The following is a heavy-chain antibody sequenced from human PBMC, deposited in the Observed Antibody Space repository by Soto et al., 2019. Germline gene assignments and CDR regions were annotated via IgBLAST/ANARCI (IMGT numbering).Heavy chain of an antibody. J-gene: IGHJ6*02. Sequence: GXSGKVWYKAYAGTFSSYAISWVRQAPGQGLEWMGGIIPIFGTANYAQKFQGRVTITADESTSTAYMELSSLRYEDTAVYYCARENLKDDFWSGYYIYGMDVWGQGTTVNVSS. V-gene: IGHV1-69*13. D-gene: IGHD3-3*01. CDR1: AGTFSSYA. CDR2: IIPIFGTA. CDR3: ARENLKDDFWSGYYIYGMDV.